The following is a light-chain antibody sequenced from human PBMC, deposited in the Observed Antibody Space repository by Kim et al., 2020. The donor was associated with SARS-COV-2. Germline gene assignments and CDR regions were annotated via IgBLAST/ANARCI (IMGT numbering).Light chain of an antibody. Sequence: DIQMTQSPSSLSASVGDRVTITCRASQSITTYLNWYQQKPGKAPKLLIYAANSLQSGVPSRFSGSGSGTDFTLTISSLQPEDFATYYCNQSYSFPFTFGRGTKVDIK. CDR3: NQSYSFPFT. CDR1: QSITTY. CDR2: AAN. V-gene: IGKV1-39*01. J-gene: IGKJ3*01.